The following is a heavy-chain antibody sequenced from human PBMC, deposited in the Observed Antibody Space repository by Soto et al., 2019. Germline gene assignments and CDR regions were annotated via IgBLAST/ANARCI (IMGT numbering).Heavy chain of an antibody. Sequence: EVQLLESGGGLVQPGGSLRLSCAASGFTFSSYAMSWVRQAPGKGLEWVSAISGSGGSTYYADSVKGRFTISRDNSKNTLYLQMNSLRAEDTAVYYCAKGSILTGYYYYYYYYMDVWGNGTTVTVSS. J-gene: IGHJ6*03. CDR1: GFTFSSYA. D-gene: IGHD3-9*01. CDR2: ISGSGGST. V-gene: IGHV3-23*01. CDR3: AKGSILTGYYYYYYYYMDV.